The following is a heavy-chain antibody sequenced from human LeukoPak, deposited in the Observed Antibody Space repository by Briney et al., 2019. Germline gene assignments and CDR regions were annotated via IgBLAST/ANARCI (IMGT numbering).Heavy chain of an antibody. Sequence: GGSLRPSCAASGFTVSSNYMSWVRQAPGKGLEWVSVIYSGGSTYYADSVKGRFTISRDNSKNTLYLQMNSLRAEDTAVYYCASSLYCSGGSCYSDYWGQGTLVTVSS. V-gene: IGHV3-66*01. CDR1: GFTVSSNY. J-gene: IGHJ4*02. CDR3: ASSLYCSGGSCYSDY. D-gene: IGHD2-15*01. CDR2: IYSGGST.